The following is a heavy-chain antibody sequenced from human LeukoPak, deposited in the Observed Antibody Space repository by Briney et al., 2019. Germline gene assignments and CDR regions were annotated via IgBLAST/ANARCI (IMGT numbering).Heavy chain of an antibody. CDR1: RFTFSSYW. CDR2: IKQDGSEK. J-gene: IGHJ4*02. V-gene: IGHV3-7*01. D-gene: IGHD3-3*02. Sequence: PGGSLRLSCAASRFTFSSYWLNWVRQAPGKGLEWVANIKQDGSEKYYVDSVKGRFTISRDNAKNSLYLQMNSLRAEDTAVYYCARNSHSMDYWGQGTLATVSS. CDR3: ARNSHSMDY.